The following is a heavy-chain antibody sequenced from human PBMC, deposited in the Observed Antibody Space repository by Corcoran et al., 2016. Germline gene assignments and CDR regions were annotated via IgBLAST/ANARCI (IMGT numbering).Heavy chain of an antibody. CDR2: IIPIFGTA. J-gene: IGHJ3*02. D-gene: IGHD3-22*01. CDR3: ARERAGDDTDAFDI. Sequence: QVQLVHSGYEVKKPGSSVKVSCKSSGGTFSSYAISWVRQAPGQGLDWMGGIIPIFGTANYAQKFQGRVTITADESTSTAYMELSSLRSEDTAVYYCARERAGDDTDAFDIWGQGTMVTVSS. CDR1: GGTFSSYA. V-gene: IGHV1-69*01.